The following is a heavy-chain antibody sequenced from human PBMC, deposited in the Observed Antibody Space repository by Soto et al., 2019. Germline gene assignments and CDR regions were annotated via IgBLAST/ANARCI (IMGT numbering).Heavy chain of an antibody. J-gene: IGHJ6*02. CDR3: ARVLWRRRWGSDSYDGMGD. CDR2: INSYNGDT. CDR1: GYTFINFG. V-gene: IGHV1-18*01. Sequence: QVQVVQSGAEVKKPGASVRVSCKASGYTFINFGINWVRQAPGQGLEWMGWINSYNGDTSYSQSLQGRVTMTRDTSTTTAYMKLRSLRSDETAVYYCARVLWRRRWGSDSYDGMGDWGQGTTVTVSS. D-gene: IGHD3-16*01.